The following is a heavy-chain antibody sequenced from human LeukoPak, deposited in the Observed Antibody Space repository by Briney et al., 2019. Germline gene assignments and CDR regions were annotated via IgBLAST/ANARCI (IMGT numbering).Heavy chain of an antibody. CDR2: INSDGSST. Sequence: GGSLRLSCAASGFTFRSYWMHWVRQAPGKGLVWVSHINSDGSSTSYADSVRGRFTISRDNAKNTLYLQMSSLTAEDTAVYYCARSQYSSSSSDYWGQGILITVSS. CDR3: ARSQYSSSSSDY. V-gene: IGHV3-74*01. D-gene: IGHD6-6*01. CDR1: GFTFRSYW. J-gene: IGHJ4*02.